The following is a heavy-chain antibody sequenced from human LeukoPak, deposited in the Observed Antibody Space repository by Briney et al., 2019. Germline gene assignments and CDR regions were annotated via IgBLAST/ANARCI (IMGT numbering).Heavy chain of an antibody. V-gene: IGHV3-23*01. CDR2: ISGSGGSA. J-gene: IGHJ4*02. D-gene: IGHD3-22*01. Sequence: GGSLRLSCAASGFTFSSYAMSWVRQAPGKGLEWVSAISGSGGSAYYADSVKGRFTISRDNSKNTLYLQMNSLRAEDTAVYYCAKAPTYYYDSSGYGGYYFDYWGQGTLVTVSS. CDR1: GFTFSSYA. CDR3: AKAPTYYYDSSGYGGYYFDY.